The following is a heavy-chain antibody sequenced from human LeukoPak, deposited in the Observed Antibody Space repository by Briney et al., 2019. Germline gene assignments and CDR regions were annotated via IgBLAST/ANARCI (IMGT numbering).Heavy chain of an antibody. CDR1: GGSFSGYY. CDR2: INHSGST. J-gene: IGHJ5*02. D-gene: IGHD6-6*01. Sequence: SETLPLTCAVYGGSFSGYYWSWIRQPPGKGLEWIGEINHSGSTNYNPSLKSRVTISVDTSKNQFSLKLSSVTAADTAVYYCARVKALNSWGSSFSRLFYNWFDPWGQGTLVTVSS. V-gene: IGHV4-34*01. CDR3: ARVKALNSWGSSFSRLFYNWFDP.